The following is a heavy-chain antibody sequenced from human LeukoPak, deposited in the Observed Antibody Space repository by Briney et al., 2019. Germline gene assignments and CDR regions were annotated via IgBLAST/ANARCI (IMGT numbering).Heavy chain of an antibody. V-gene: IGHV3-30*18. D-gene: IGHD5-12*01. J-gene: IGHJ6*02. CDR1: GFTFSSYG. CDR2: ISYDGSNK. CDR3: AKDLWPYSGYDIYGMDV. Sequence: GGSLRLSCAASGFTFSSYGMHWVRQAPGKGLEWVAVISYDGSNKYYADSVKGRFTISRDNSKNTLYLQMNSLRAEDTAVYYCAKDLWPYSGYDIYGMDVWGQGTTVTVSS.